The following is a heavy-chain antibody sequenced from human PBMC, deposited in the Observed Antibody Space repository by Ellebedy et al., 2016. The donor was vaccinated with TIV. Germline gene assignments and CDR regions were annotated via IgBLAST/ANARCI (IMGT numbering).Heavy chain of an antibody. D-gene: IGHD3-16*01. CDR3: ARDLINYIGDY. V-gene: IGHV3-23*01. CDR1: GFTFSSYA. CDR2: INGDGVDGVYT. J-gene: IGHJ4*02. Sequence: PGGSLRLSCAASGFTFSSYAMSWVRQAPGKGLAWVSRINGDGVDGVYTSYADSVKGRFTISRDDSKSTLYLQMNSLRAEDTAVYYCARDLINYIGDYWGQGTLVTVSS.